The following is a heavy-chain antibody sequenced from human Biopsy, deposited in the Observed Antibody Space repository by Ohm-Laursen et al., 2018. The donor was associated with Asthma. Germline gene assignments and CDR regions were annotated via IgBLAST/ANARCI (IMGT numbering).Heavy chain of an antibody. CDR1: GGTFNTYV. J-gene: IGHJ4*02. Sequence: SSVKVSCKSLGGTFNTYVIGWVRQAPGQGLEWMGGINSVFGTTTYPQKFQDRVTTTADDSTSTVYMELSSLRSEDTAVYYCARKAGSCISRTCYSLDFWGQGTLVTVSS. CDR2: INSVFGTT. V-gene: IGHV1-69*01. D-gene: IGHD2-2*01. CDR3: ARKAGSCISRTCYSLDF.